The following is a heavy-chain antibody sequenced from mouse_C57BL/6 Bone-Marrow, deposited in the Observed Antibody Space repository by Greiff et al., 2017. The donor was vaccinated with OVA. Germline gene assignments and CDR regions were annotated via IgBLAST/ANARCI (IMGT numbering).Heavy chain of an antibody. J-gene: IGHJ1*03. D-gene: IGHD1-1*01. Sequence: QVQLQQSGAELVRPGASVKLSCKASGYTFTDYYINWVKQRPGQGLEWIARIYPGSGNTYYNEKFKGKATLTAEKSSSTAYMQLSSLTSEDSAVYFCARGSYYYGSRHWYFDVWGTGTTVTVSS. V-gene: IGHV1-76*01. CDR2: IYPGSGNT. CDR1: GYTFTDYY. CDR3: ARGSYYYGSRHWYFDV.